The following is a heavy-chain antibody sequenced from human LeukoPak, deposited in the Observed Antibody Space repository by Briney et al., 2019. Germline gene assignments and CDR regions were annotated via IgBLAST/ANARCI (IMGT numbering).Heavy chain of an antibody. CDR1: GFNFTMND. Sequence: GGSLRLSCAASGFNFTMNDMHWVRQVPGKGPEWVSAIGIAGDTFYRDSVKGRFTISRERAKNLLYLQMKSLRVGDTAVYYCARDGDRGMDVWGQGTTVIVSS. CDR2: IGIAGDT. D-gene: IGHD1-14*01. J-gene: IGHJ6*02. CDR3: ARDGDRGMDV. V-gene: IGHV3-13*01.